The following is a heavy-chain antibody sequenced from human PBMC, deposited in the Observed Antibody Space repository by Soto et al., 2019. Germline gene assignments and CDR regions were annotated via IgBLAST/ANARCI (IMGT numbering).Heavy chain of an antibody. CDR2: ISSSSSYI. CDR3: ARVQTVAASVHY. J-gene: IGHJ4*02. V-gene: IGHV3-21*01. CDR1: GFTFSSYS. Sequence: GGSLRLSCAASGFTFSSYSMNWVRQAPGRGLEWVSSISSSSSYIYYADSVKGRFTISRDNAKNSLYLQMNSLRAEDTAVYYCARVQTVAASVHYWGQGTLVTVSS. D-gene: IGHD2-15*01.